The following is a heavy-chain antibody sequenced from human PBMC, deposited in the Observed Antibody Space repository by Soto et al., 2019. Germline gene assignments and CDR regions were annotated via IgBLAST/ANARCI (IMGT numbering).Heavy chain of an antibody. CDR1: GFTFSSYG. D-gene: IGHD6-6*01. Sequence: QVQLVESGGGVVQPGRSLRLSCAASGFTFSSYGMHWVRQAPGKGLEWVAVIWYDGSNKYYADSVKGRFTISRDNSKNTLYLQMNSLRAEDTAVYYCARECDSSSSDWFDPWGQGTLVTVSS. V-gene: IGHV3-33*01. J-gene: IGHJ5*02. CDR3: ARECDSSSSDWFDP. CDR2: IWYDGSNK.